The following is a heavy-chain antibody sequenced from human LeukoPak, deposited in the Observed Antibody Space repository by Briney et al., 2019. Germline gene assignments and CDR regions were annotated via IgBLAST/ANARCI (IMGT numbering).Heavy chain of an antibody. V-gene: IGHV5-51*01. CDR2: IYPGECDT. J-gene: IGHJ5*02. D-gene: IGHD2-21*02. Sequence: GGSLKISFKGSGYRFTSYWIGWVRQAPGKGLGWVGIIYPGECDTRYSPSFQGQVTISTDKSISTAYLQWSRLKASDTAMYYCARLRGDHVMANWFDPWGQGTLVTVSS. CDR1: GYRFTSYW. CDR3: ARLRGDHVMANWFDP.